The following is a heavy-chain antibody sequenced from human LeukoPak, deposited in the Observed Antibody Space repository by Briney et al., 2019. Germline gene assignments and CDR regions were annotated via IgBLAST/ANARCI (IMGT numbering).Heavy chain of an antibody. Sequence: SETLSLTCAVYGGSFSGYYWSWIRQPPGKGLERIGEINHSGSTNYNPSLKSRVTISVDTSKNQFSLKLSSVTAADTAVYYCARGRARGYSTVGWFYPWGQGTLVTVSS. V-gene: IGHV4-34*01. CDR2: INHSGST. J-gene: IGHJ5*02. CDR3: ARGRARGYSTVGWFYP. D-gene: IGHD6-13*01. CDR1: GGSFSGYY.